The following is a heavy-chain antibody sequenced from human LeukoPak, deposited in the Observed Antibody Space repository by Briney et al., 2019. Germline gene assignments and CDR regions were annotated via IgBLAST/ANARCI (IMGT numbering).Heavy chain of an antibody. D-gene: IGHD3-10*01. J-gene: IGHJ4*02. Sequence: VGSLRLSCAASGFTFSTYAMNWVRQAPGKGLEWVSAISGSGGSTYYADSVKGRFTISRDNSKNTLYLQMNSLRAEDKAVYYCAKGGWFGDYWGQGTLVTVSS. CDR1: GFTFSTYA. CDR3: AKGGWFGDY. CDR2: ISGSGGST. V-gene: IGHV3-23*01.